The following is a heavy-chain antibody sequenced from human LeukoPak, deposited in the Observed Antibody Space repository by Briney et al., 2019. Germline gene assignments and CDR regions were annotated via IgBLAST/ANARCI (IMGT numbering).Heavy chain of an antibody. Sequence: GGSLRLSCAASGFTFSSYAMHWVRQAPGKGLEWVAVISYDGSNKYYADSVKGRFTISRDNSKNTLYLQMNSLRAEDTAVYYCARDSWPSYYDFWSGYFDYWGQGTLVTVSS. J-gene: IGHJ4*02. D-gene: IGHD3-3*01. V-gene: IGHV3-30-3*01. CDR1: GFTFSSYA. CDR3: ARDSWPSYYDFWSGYFDY. CDR2: ISYDGSNK.